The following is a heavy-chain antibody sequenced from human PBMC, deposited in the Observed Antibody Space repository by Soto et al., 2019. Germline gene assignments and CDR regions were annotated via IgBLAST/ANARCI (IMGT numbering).Heavy chain of an antibody. CDR2: MFYGVST. CDR3: ARLPSRHLVDY. J-gene: IGHJ4*02. CDR1: GSSINSSGYY. V-gene: IGHV4-39*01. D-gene: IGHD3-3*02. Sequence: XETLSLTSTVSGSSINSSGYYWGWIRQPPGKGLEWIGSMFYGVSTYYNPSLKSRVTVSVDTSKNQFSLNLRSVTAADTAVYYCARLPSRHLVDYWGQGTLVTVSS.